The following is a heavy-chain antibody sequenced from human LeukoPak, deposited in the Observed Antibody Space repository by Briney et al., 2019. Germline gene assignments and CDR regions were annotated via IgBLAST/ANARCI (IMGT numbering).Heavy chain of an antibody. J-gene: IGHJ4*02. D-gene: IGHD3-3*01. Sequence: SQTLSLTCTVSGDSITSASYYWSWIRQPAGKGLEWIGRIYTSGSTNYSPSLKSRVTLSLDGSTSQFSLRLTSVTAADTAVYFCARDEGVLRFLEYWGQGILVTVSS. CDR2: IYTSGST. V-gene: IGHV4-61*02. CDR3: ARDEGVLRFLEY. CDR1: GDSITSASYY.